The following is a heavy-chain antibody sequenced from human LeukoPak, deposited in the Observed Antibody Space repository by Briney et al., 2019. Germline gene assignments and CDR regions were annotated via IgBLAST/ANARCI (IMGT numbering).Heavy chain of an antibody. CDR2: ISAYNGNN. CDR1: GYTLTSYG. V-gene: IGHV1-18*01. Sequence: ASVKVSCKASGYTLTSYGISWVRQAPGQGLEWMGWISAYNGNNNYAQKLQGRVTMTTDTSTSTAYMELRSLRSDDTAVYYCARSPLSDFWSGYYTYYFDYWGQGTLVTVSS. CDR3: ARSPLSDFWSGYYTYYFDY. J-gene: IGHJ4*02. D-gene: IGHD3-3*01.